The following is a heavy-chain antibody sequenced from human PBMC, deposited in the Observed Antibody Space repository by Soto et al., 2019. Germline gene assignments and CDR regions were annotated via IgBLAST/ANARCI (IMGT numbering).Heavy chain of an antibody. D-gene: IGHD2-21*02. CDR1: GYIFTNYD. CDR3: ARGGGIVVVTAPYDH. CDR2: INPNSGNT. Sequence: ASVKVSCKASGYIFTNYDINWVRQATGQGLEYLGWINPNSGNTGYVQKFQGRVTMTRNTSINTAYMELNSLRSEDTAVYYCARGGGIVVVTAPYDHWGQGTLVTVSS. V-gene: IGHV1-8*01. J-gene: IGHJ4*02.